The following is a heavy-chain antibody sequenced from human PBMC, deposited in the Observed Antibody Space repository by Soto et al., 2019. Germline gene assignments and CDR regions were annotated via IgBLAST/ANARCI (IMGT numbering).Heavy chain of an antibody. Sequence: QVQLQESGPGLVKPSETLSLTCSVSGDSINRKYWSWLRQPAGGGLEWIGRIYTPGATNYNSSLKSRVSMSVDTSKNQFSLRLTSVTAADTAVYFCAMTVIAPSPYLDHWGQGLLVTVSS. V-gene: IGHV4-4*07. D-gene: IGHD4-17*01. J-gene: IGHJ4*02. CDR2: IYTPGAT. CDR1: GDSINRKY. CDR3: AMTVIAPSPYLDH.